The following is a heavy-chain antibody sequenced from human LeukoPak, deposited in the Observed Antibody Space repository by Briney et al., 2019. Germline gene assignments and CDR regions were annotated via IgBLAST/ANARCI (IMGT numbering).Heavy chain of an antibody. CDR1: GGSISSSSYY. CDR3: ARHKNRASWFDP. Sequence: SETLSLTCTVSGGSISSSSYYWGWIRQPPGKGLEWIGSIYYSGSTYYNPSLKSRVTISVDTSKNQFSLKLSSVTAADTAVYYCARHKNRASWFDPWGQGTLVTVSS. V-gene: IGHV4-39*01. CDR2: IYYSGST. J-gene: IGHJ5*02. D-gene: IGHD1-14*01.